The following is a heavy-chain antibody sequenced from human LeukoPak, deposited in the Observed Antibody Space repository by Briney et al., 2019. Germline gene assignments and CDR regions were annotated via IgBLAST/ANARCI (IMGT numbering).Heavy chain of an antibody. J-gene: IGHJ4*02. D-gene: IGHD3-22*01. CDR2: IYYSGST. Sequence: SETLSLTCTVSGGSISSYYWSWIRQPPGKGPEWIGYIYYSGSTNYNPSLKSRVTISVDTSKNQFSLKLSSVTAADTAVYYCARDIGYYDSSGYYYDWGQGTLVTVSS. V-gene: IGHV4-59*01. CDR3: ARDIGYYDSSGYYYD. CDR1: GGSISSYY.